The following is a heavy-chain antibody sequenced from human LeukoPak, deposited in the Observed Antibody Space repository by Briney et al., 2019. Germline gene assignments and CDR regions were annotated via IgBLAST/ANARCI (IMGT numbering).Heavy chain of an antibody. Sequence: ASVKVSCKASGYTFTNYGLSWVRQAPGQGLEWMGRISAYNGNTNYAQKLQGRVTMTTDTSTSTAYMELRSLRSDDTAVYYCARVPNYYGSGSYYNDFDYWGQGTLVTVSS. J-gene: IGHJ4*02. CDR2: ISAYNGNT. D-gene: IGHD3-10*01. CDR3: ARVPNYYGSGSYYNDFDY. V-gene: IGHV1-18*01. CDR1: GYTFTNYG.